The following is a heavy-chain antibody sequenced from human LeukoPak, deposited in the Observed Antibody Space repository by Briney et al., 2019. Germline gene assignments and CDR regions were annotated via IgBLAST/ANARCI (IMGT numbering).Heavy chain of an antibody. J-gene: IGHJ4*02. CDR3: ARELELRY. Sequence: PSETLSLTCTVSGYSISSGYYWGWIRQPPGKGLEWIGEIYHSGSTNYNPSLKNRVTISVDKSKTQFSLKLSSVTAADTAVYYCARELELRYWGQGTLVTVSS. V-gene: IGHV4-38-2*02. D-gene: IGHD1-7*01. CDR1: GYSISSGYY. CDR2: IYHSGST.